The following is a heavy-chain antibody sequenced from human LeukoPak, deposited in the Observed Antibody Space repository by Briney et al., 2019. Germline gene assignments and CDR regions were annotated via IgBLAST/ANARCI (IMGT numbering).Heavy chain of an antibody. D-gene: IGHD2-2*01. CDR1: GYTFTSYG. V-gene: IGHV1-18*01. J-gene: IGHJ4*02. CDR2: ISAYNGNT. CDR3: ARAPYPSLGRRGRSYFDY. Sequence: ASVKVSCKASGYTFTSYGISWVRQAPGQGLEWMGWISAYNGNTNYAQKLQGRVTMTTDTATRTAYMELRSLRSDDTAVYYCARAPYPSLGRRGRSYFDYWGQGTLVTVSS.